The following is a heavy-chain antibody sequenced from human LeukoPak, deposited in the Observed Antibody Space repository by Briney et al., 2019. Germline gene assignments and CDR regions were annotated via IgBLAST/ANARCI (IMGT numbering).Heavy chain of an antibody. D-gene: IGHD4-17*01. CDR1: GFTFSSYW. Sequence: GGSLRLSCAASGFTFSSYWMHWVRQAPGKGLVWVSRINSDGSSTSYADSVKGRFTISRDNARNTLYLQMNSLRAEDTAVYYCATRYGDYGDAFDIWGQGTMVTVSS. CDR2: INSDGSST. J-gene: IGHJ3*02. V-gene: IGHV3-74*01. CDR3: ATRYGDYGDAFDI.